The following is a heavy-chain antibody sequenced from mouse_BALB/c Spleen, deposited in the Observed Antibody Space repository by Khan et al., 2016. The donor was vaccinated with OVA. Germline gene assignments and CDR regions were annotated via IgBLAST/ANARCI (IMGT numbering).Heavy chain of an antibody. D-gene: IGHD2-1*01. CDR1: GFTFSSFG. J-gene: IGHJ1*01. Sequence: DVQLVESGGGLVQPGGSRTLSCAASGFTFSSFGMHWVRQAPKQGLEWVAYMSSGSSTIYYVDTVKGRFTISRDNPKNTLFLQMTSLRTEEKAMYYCARSGGNFDWYFDVWGAGTSVTVSS. CDR2: MSSGSSTI. V-gene: IGHV5-17*02. CDR3: ARSGGNFDWYFDV.